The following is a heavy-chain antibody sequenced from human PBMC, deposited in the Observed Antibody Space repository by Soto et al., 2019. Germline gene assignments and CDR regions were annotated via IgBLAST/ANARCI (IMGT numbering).Heavy chain of an antibody. J-gene: IGHJ4*02. Sequence: GGSLRLSCAASGFTFSSYWMHWVRQAPGKGLVWVSRINPDGSATNYADSVKGRFTISRDNAKNTLYLQMNSLRAEDTAVFYCGRGGSDSPMAPGYLGQGTLVTVS. CDR2: INPDGSAT. CDR1: GFTFSSYW. D-gene: IGHD5-18*01. V-gene: IGHV3-74*01. CDR3: GRGGSDSPMAPGY.